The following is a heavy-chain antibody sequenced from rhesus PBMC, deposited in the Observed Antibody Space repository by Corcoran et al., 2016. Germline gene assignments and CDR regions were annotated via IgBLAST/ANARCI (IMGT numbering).Heavy chain of an antibody. D-gene: IGHD2-21*01. Sequence: QVQLQESGPGLVKPSETLSLTCAVPGGSISDSYYWNWIRQPPGKGLEWIEKIYGKRESTDYNQSLKRRVNIEKNTCKNQWFLKQSSVTTADTAVYYWASYCTGSGCYEYGLDSWGQGVVVTVSS. CDR2: IYGKREST. CDR1: GGSISDSYY. CDR3: ASYCTGSGCYEYGLDS. J-gene: IGHJ6*01. V-gene: IGHV4S9*01.